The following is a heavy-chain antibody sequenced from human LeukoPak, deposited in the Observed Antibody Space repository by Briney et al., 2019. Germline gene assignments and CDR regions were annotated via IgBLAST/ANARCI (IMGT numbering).Heavy chain of an antibody. Sequence: PGGSLRLSCEASGFTFSSYIMTWVRQAPGKGLEWVSSISSSSSYIYYADSVKGRFTISRDNAKNSLYLQMNSLRAEDTAVYYCARDSDGYFDYWGQGTLVTVSS. CDR1: GFTFSSYI. D-gene: IGHD5-24*01. J-gene: IGHJ4*02. CDR2: ISSSSSYI. CDR3: ARDSDGYFDY. V-gene: IGHV3-21*01.